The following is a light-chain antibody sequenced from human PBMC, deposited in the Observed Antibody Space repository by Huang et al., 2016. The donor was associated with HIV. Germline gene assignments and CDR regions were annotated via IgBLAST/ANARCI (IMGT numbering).Light chain of an antibody. Sequence: EILLTQSPGTLSLSPGERATLSCRASQSVGRTSLAWYQQQPGQAPRLIIYDASRRPSGLPDRFSGSGSGTDFTRSISRLEPEDFAVYYCQQYGSSPTTFGQGTKVEI. V-gene: IGKV3-20*01. CDR2: DAS. CDR1: QSVGRTS. CDR3: QQYGSSPTT. J-gene: IGKJ1*01.